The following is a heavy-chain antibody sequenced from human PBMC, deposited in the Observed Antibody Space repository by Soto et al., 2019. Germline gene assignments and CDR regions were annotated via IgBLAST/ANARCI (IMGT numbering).Heavy chain of an antibody. J-gene: IGHJ5*02. CDR2: INHSSDT. D-gene: IGHD2-21*01. CDR3: GKGRGEFDA. CDR1: GASLSDND. V-gene: IGHV4-34*04. Sequence: SETLFLTCAVYGASLSDNDCNWRRQHPGKGLEWIGEINHSSDTNNNPSLCSRETTSTHTTKNNMSLNNRTVSTADTAVSYCGKGRGEFDAWGQGTPVTVSS.